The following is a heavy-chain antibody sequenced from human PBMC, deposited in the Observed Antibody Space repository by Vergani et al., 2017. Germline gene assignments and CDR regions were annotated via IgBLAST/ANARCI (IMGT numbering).Heavy chain of an antibody. CDR1: GGTFSSYA. J-gene: IGHJ4*02. Sequence: QVQLVQSGAEVKKPGASVKVSCKASGGTFSSYAISWVRQAPGQGLEWMGRISAYNGNTNYAQKLQGRVTMTTDTSTSTAYMELRSLRSDDTAVYYCARDGARYYDFWSGYYTFDYWGQGTLVTVSS. V-gene: IGHV1-18*01. CDR3: ARDGARYYDFWSGYYTFDY. CDR2: ISAYNGNT. D-gene: IGHD3-3*01.